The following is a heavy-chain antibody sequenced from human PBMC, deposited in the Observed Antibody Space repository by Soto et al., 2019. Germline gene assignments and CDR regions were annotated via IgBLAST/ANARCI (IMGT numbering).Heavy chain of an antibody. CDR2: TYYRSKWNS. J-gene: IGHJ4*02. CDR1: GDSVSSNSAA. V-gene: IGHV6-1*01. Sequence: SQTLSLTYAISGDSVSSNSAAWSWIRQSPSRGLEWLGRTYYRSKWNSNYAVSVKGRVSINPDTSKNQFSLQLNSVTPEDTAVYYCARDEGGPWGQGTLVTVSS. CDR3: ARDEGGP.